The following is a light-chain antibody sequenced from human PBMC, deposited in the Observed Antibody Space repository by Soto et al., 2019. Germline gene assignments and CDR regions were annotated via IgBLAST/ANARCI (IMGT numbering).Light chain of an antibody. V-gene: IGKV3-15*01. CDR3: QQYNNWPLT. Sequence: EIVMTQSPATLSVYPGERATLSCRARHSVTSNFTWYQQIPRHPPRSLIYGASNRATGIPARFSGSGSGTEFNLTISSLQSEDFAVYYCQQYNNWPLTFGGGTKVDIK. CDR1: HSVTSN. CDR2: GAS. J-gene: IGKJ4*01.